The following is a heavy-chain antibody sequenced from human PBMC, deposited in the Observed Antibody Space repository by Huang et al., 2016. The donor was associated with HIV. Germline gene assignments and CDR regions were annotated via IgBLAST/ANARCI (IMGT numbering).Heavy chain of an antibody. J-gene: IGHJ4*02. CDR3: AKDLVTYDSSGSV. Sequence: EVHLLESGGGLVQPGGSLRLSCAASGFSFSSSAMSWVRQGPGGGLEWVSTVSNSARSRHYSDSVRGRFTISRDNSKDTLYLQMNSLRAEDTALYYCAKDLVTYDSSGSVWGQGTLVTVSS. CDR2: VSNSARSR. CDR1: GFSFSSSA. D-gene: IGHD3-22*01. V-gene: IGHV3-23*01.